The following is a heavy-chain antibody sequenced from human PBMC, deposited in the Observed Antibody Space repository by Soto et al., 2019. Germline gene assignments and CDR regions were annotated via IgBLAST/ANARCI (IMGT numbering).Heavy chain of an antibody. CDR3: ARSVAPYYFDY. CDR2: TNAGNGNT. V-gene: IGHV1-3*01. D-gene: IGHD2-15*01. Sequence: ASVKVSCKASGYTFTSYAMNWVRQAPGQRLEWMGWTNAGNGNTKYSQKFQGRVTITRDTSASTAYMELSSLRSEDTAVYYCARSVAPYYFDYWGQGTLVTVSS. J-gene: IGHJ4*02. CDR1: GYTFTSYA.